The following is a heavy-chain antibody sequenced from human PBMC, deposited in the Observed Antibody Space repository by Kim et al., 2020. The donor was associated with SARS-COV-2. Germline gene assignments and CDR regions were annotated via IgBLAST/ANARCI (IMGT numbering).Heavy chain of an antibody. D-gene: IGHD3-10*01. V-gene: IGHV3-30*18. CDR3: AKVSGIYYASGGLDV. Sequence: GGSLRLSCAASGFSFTSYAMHWVRQAPGKGLEGVAVISYAGSDKQYEDSVKGRFTISRDNYKNTLYLQMNSLRAEDTAVYYCAKVSGIYYASGGLDVWGQGTTVTASS. CDR2: ISYAGSDK. CDR1: GFSFTSYA. J-gene: IGHJ6*02.